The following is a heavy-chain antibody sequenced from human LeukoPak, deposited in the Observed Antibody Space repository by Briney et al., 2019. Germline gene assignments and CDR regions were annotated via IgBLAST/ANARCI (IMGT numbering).Heavy chain of an antibody. Sequence: ASVKVSCKASGYTFTSYYMHWVRQAPGQGLEWMGIINPSGGSTSYAQKSQGRVTMTRDMSTSTVYMELSSLRSEDTAVYYCARALVLLDAFDIWGQGTMVTVSS. V-gene: IGHV1-46*01. CDR1: GYTFTSYY. J-gene: IGHJ3*02. CDR3: ARALVLLDAFDI. D-gene: IGHD4/OR15-4a*01. CDR2: INPSGGST.